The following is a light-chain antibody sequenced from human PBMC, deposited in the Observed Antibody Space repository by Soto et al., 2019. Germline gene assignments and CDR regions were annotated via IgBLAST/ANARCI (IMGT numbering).Light chain of an antibody. Sequence: QSVLTQPPSASGSPGQSVTISCTGTSSDVGGYNYVSWYQQHPGKAPKLMIYEVSKRPSGVPDRFSGSKSGNTASLTVSGLQAEDEADYYGSSYAGSNIYVVFGGGTQLTVL. CDR3: SSYAGSNIYVV. J-gene: IGLJ2*01. CDR1: SSDVGGYNY. CDR2: EVS. V-gene: IGLV2-8*01.